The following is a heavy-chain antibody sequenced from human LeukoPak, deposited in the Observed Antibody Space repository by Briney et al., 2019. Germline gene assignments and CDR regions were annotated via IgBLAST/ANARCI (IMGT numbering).Heavy chain of an antibody. V-gene: IGHV3-64*01. D-gene: IGHD6-19*01. CDR1: GFGFSSYA. Sequence: PGGSLRLSCAASGFGFSSYAMHWVRQAPGKGLEYVSAISSTGGSTYYANSVQGRFTISRDNSKNTLFLQMGSLRAEDMAVYYCARGAEYGYRSVYYFFDYWGQGTLVTVSS. J-gene: IGHJ4*02. CDR2: ISSTGGST. CDR3: ARGAEYGYRSVYYFFDY.